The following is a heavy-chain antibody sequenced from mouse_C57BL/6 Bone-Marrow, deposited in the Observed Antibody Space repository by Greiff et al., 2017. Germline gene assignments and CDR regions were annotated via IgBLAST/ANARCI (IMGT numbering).Heavy chain of an antibody. V-gene: IGHV1-55*01. J-gene: IGHJ4*01. CDR1: GYTFTSYW. D-gene: IGHD1-1*02. Sequence: QVQLQQPGAELVKPGASVKMSCKASGYTFTSYWITWVPQRPGKGLEWIGDIYPGSGSTNYNETFKSKVTLTVDTSTSTAYSQLSSLTSEDSAVYYYAIPVAYEGSYVRCAMDYWGQGTSVTVSS. CDR2: IYPGSGST. CDR3: AIPVAYEGSYVRCAMDY.